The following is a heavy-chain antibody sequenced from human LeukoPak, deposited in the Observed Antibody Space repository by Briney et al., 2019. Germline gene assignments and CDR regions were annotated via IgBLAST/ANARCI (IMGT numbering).Heavy chain of an antibody. Sequence: PGGSLRLSCAASGFTFSSYWMHWVRQAPGKGLVCVSRINSDGSGTTYADSVKSRFTISRDNAKNTLYLQMSSLRVEDTAVYYCANGYTSTYYNALDIRGQGTMVTVSS. CDR1: GFTFSSYW. J-gene: IGHJ3*02. CDR3: ANGYTSTYYNALDI. CDR2: INSDGSGT. V-gene: IGHV3-74*01. D-gene: IGHD3-16*01.